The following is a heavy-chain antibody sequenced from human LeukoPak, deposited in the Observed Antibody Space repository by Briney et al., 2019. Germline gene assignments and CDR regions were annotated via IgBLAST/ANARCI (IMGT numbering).Heavy chain of an antibody. Sequence: GASVKVSCKASGYTFTGYYIHWVRQAPGQGLEWMGWINPNSGGTNYAQKFQGRVTMTRDTSISTAYMELSRLRSDDTAVYYCARDYGGNSAHGKSYQIYYYYYGMDVWGQGTTVTVSS. D-gene: IGHD4-23*01. CDR2: INPNSGGT. CDR1: GYTFTGYY. J-gene: IGHJ6*01. CDR3: ARDYGGNSAHGKSYQIYYYYYGMDV. V-gene: IGHV1-2*02.